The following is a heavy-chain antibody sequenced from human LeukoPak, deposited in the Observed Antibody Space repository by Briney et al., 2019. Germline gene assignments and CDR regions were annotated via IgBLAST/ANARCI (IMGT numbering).Heavy chain of an antibody. CDR2: ISSSGYNI. CDR3: VSPPYYYDSSNYYGGS. Sequence: GGSLRLSCAASGFIFSSYEMNWVRQAPGKGLEWVSYISSSGYNINYADSVKGRFTVSRDNAKNSLSLQMNSLRAEYTAIYYCVSPPYYYDSSNYYGGSWGQGSLVTVSS. CDR1: GFIFSSYE. J-gene: IGHJ5*02. D-gene: IGHD3-22*01. V-gene: IGHV3-48*03.